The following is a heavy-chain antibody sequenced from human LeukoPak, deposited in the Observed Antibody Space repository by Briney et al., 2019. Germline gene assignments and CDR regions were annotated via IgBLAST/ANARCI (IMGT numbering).Heavy chain of an antibody. Sequence: ASVKVSCKASGFTFSGYYMHWVRQAPGQGLEWMAWINPNSGGTNYVQKFQGRVTVTRDTSISTDYMEISGLTSDDTALYYCAREPSGSGGYDYWGQGTLVTVSS. CDR3: AREPSGSGGYDY. CDR2: INPNSGGT. V-gene: IGHV1-2*02. D-gene: IGHD3-10*01. J-gene: IGHJ4*02. CDR1: GFTFSGYY.